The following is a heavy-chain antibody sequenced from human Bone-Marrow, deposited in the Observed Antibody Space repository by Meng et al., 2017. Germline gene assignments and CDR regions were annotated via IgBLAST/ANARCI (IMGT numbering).Heavy chain of an antibody. CDR2: IIPIFGTA. Sequence: SVKVSCKASGGTFSSYAISWVRQAPGQGLEWMGGIIPIFGTANYAQKFQGRVTITTDESTSTAYMELSSLRSEDTAVYYCARERSLVSGYDHNYFDYWGQGTLVTVSS. J-gene: IGHJ4*02. D-gene: IGHD5-12*01. V-gene: IGHV1-69*05. CDR1: GGTFSSYA. CDR3: ARERSLVSGYDHNYFDY.